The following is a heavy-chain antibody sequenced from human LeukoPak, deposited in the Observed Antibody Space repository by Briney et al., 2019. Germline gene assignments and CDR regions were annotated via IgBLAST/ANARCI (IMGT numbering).Heavy chain of an antibody. CDR2: IYTSGST. V-gene: IGHV4-4*07. CDR3: ARGLVVPAAIVRDLAFDI. D-gene: IGHD2-2*02. CDR1: GGSISSYY. Sequence: SETLSLTCTVSGGSISSYYWSWIRQPAGKGLEWIGRIYTSGSTNYNPSLKSRVTMSVDTSKNQFSLKLSSVTAADTAVYYCARGLVVPAAIVRDLAFDIWGQGTMVTVSS. J-gene: IGHJ3*02.